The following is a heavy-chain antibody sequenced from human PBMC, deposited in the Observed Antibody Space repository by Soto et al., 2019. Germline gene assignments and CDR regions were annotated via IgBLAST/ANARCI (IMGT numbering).Heavy chain of an antibody. D-gene: IGHD5-12*01. CDR1: GFLLSSIGMG. CDR3: ALLTRGVYDSGRLWEKFDY. V-gene: IGHV2-5*02. J-gene: IGHJ4*02. Sequence: QITVKESGLTLVKPTETLTLTCTFSGFLLSSIGMGVGWIRQPPGKALEWLALIYWDDDKRYSPSLSSRLTITKDPSKNEVDLTMTNMHPVDTATYYCALLTRGVYDSGRLWEKFDYWGQGTLVTVSS. CDR2: IYWDDDK.